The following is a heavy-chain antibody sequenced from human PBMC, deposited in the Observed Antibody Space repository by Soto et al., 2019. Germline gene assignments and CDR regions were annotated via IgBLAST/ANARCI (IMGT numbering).Heavy chain of an antibody. CDR1: GYTFAXYA. CDR2: INGGSGST. V-gene: IGHV1-3*01. CDR3: ARSPPPLGRFDS. Sequence: ASVKVSCKASGYTFAXYAMXWVRQAPGQRLEWMGWINGGSGSTRYSQNFQGRLTITRDSSANTVYMELSSLRSGDTAIYYCARSPPPLGRFDSWGQGTLVTVSS. J-gene: IGHJ5*01.